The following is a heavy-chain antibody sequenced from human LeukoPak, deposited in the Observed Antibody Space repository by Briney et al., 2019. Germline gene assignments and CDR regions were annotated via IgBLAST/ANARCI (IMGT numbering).Heavy chain of an antibody. CDR3: ARDLLAPDY. Sequence: ASVKVSCKASVYTFTSYYMHWVRQAPGQGLEWVGAINPIGGTTTYAQKFQGRVTMTRDTSTTTVYMELYSLRYDDTAVYHCARDLLAPDYWGQGTLVTVSS. D-gene: IGHD1-26*01. J-gene: IGHJ4*02. CDR1: VYTFTSYY. V-gene: IGHV1-46*01. CDR2: INPIGGTT.